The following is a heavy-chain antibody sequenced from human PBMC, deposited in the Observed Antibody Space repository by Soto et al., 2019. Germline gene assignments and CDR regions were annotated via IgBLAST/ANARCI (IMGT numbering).Heavy chain of an antibody. J-gene: IGHJ4*02. CDR3: ARDLTTTPY. CDR1: GFTFSSYW. V-gene: IGHV3-74*01. D-gene: IGHD1-1*01. CDR2: INSAGSTT. Sequence: EVQLVESGGGLVQPGGSLRLSCPASGFTFSSYWMHWVRQAPGKGLVWVSRINSAGSTTNYADSVKGRFTISRDNAKNTLYLQMNSLTDEDTAVYYCARDLTTTPYWGQGTLVTVSS.